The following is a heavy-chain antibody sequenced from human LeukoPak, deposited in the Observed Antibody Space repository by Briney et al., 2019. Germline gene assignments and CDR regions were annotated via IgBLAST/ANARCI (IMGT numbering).Heavy chain of an antibody. CDR1: GFTFSSYW. J-gene: IGHJ6*03. D-gene: IGHD3-10*02. V-gene: IGHV3-7*01. CDR2: IKQDGSEK. CDR3: ARDGYHYVRYYYYYYMDV. Sequence: GGSLRLSCAASGFTFSSYWMSWVRQAPGKGLEWVANIKQDGSEKYYVDSVKGRFTISRDNAKNSLYLQMNSLRAEDTAVYYCARDGYHYVRYYYYYYMDVWGKGTTVTVSS.